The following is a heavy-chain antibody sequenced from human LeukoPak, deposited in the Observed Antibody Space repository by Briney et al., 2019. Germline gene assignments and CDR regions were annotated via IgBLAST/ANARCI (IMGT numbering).Heavy chain of an antibody. J-gene: IGHJ4*02. CDR3: ANYGGNSFDY. CDR1: GGSTSSSSYY. Sequence: SETLSLTCTVSGGSTSSSSYYWGWIRQPPGKGLEWIGSIYYSGSTYYNPSLKSRVTISVDTSKNQFSLKLSSVTAADTAVYYCANYGGNSFDYWGQGTLVTVSS. CDR2: IYYSGST. V-gene: IGHV4-39*01. D-gene: IGHD4-23*01.